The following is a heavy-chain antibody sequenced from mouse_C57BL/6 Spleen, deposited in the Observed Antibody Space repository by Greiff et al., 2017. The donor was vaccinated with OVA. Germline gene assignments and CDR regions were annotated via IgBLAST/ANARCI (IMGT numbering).Heavy chain of an antibody. CDR2: INPNNGGT. Sequence: EVQLQQSGPELVKPGASVKISCKASGYTFTDYYMNWVKQSHGKSLEWIGDINPNNGGTSYNQKFKGKATLTVDKSSSTAYMELRSLTSEDSAVDYCARAPFYYDYDEEGWGQGTTLTVSA. CDR3: ARAPFYYDYDEEG. D-gene: IGHD2-4*01. J-gene: IGHJ2*01. V-gene: IGHV1-26*01. CDR1: GYTFTDYY.